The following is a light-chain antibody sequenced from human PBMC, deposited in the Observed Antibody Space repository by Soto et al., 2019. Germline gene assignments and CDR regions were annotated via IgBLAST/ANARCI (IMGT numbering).Light chain of an antibody. V-gene: IGLV1-44*01. CDR3: AAWDDSLNGRV. Sequence: VLTQPPSASGTPGQRVTISCSGSSSNIGSNTVNWYQQLPGTAPKLLIYYDNLRPSGVPDRISGSKSGTSASLAISGLQSDDEADYYCAAWDDSLNGRVFGTGTKVTVL. CDR1: SSNIGSNT. J-gene: IGLJ1*01. CDR2: YDN.